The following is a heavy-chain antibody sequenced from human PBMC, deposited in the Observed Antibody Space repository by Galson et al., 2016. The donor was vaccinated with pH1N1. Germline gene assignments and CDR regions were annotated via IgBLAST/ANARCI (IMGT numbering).Heavy chain of an antibody. CDR3: ARVFEEYFLYGMDV. CDR2: VSYDGKNK. V-gene: IGHV3-30*03. D-gene: IGHD2/OR15-2a*01. J-gene: IGHJ6*02. Sequence: SLRLSCAASGFTFSNFVMSWVRQAPGKGLAWVAVVSYDGKNKYLADSVKGRFTISRDNSKNMVYLQMNSLGPDDTAVYYCARVFEEYFLYGMDVWGQGTTVTVSS. CDR1: GFTFSNFV.